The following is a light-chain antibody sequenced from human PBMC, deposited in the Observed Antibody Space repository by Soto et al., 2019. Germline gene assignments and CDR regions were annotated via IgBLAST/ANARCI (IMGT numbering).Light chain of an antibody. Sequence: EMMLTQSPGTLSLSPGDRATLSCRANQIVRSNSLAWYQQKPGQAPRLLIYGASSRATGIPDRFSGSGSGTDFTLTISRLEPEDFAVYYCQQYGSSPRFTFGPGTKVDIK. CDR1: QIVRSNS. CDR2: GAS. V-gene: IGKV3-20*01. CDR3: QQYGSSPRFT. J-gene: IGKJ3*01.